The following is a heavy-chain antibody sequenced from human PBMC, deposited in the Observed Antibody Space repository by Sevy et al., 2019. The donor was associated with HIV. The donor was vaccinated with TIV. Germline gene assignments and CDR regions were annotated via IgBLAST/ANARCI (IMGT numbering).Heavy chain of an antibody. V-gene: IGHV3-7*01. CDR2: IKQDGSEK. Sequence: GGSLRLSCAASGFTFSSYWMSWVRQAPGKGLEWVANIKQDGSEKYYVDSVKGRFTISRDNAKNSLYLQMNSLRAEDTAVYYCARDWDDDILTGYTTYYYYGMDVRGQGTTVTVSS. CDR1: GFTFSSYW. D-gene: IGHD3-9*01. CDR3: ARDWDDDILTGYTTYYYYGMDV. J-gene: IGHJ6*02.